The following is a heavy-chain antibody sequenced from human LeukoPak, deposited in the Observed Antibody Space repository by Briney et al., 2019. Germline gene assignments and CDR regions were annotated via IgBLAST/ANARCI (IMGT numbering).Heavy chain of an antibody. CDR1: GFTFSSYG. D-gene: IGHD3-10*01. Sequence: PGGSLRLSCAASGFTFSSYGMHWVRQAPGKGLEWVAVISYDGSNKYYADSVKGRFTISRDNSKNTLYLQMNSLRAEDTAVYYCARDPYYGSGSYYLDYWGQGTLVTVSS. J-gene: IGHJ4*02. CDR2: ISYDGSNK. V-gene: IGHV3-30*03. CDR3: ARDPYYGSGSYYLDY.